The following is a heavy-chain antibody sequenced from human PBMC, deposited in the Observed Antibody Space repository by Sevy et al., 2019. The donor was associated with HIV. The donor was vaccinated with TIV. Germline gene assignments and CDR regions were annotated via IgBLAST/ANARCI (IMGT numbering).Heavy chain of an antibody. CDR3: ATVAVMSNYFDY. CDR1: GYTLTELS. J-gene: IGHJ4*02. D-gene: IGHD2-8*01. V-gene: IGHV1-24*01. Sequence: ASVKVSCKVSGYTLTELSMHWVRQAPGKGLEWMGGFDPEDGETIYAQKFQGRVTMAEDTSTDTAYMELSSLRSEDTAVYYCATVAVMSNYFDYWGQGTLVTVSS. CDR2: FDPEDGET.